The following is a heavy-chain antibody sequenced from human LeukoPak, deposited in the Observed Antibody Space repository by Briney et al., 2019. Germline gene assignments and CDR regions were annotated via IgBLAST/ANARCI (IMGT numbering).Heavy chain of an antibody. Sequence: PGASLKISCKSSGSIFTNYWIGWVRQLPGKGLEWMGIIYPRDSDTRYSPSFQGQVTVSADKSISTAYLQWNTLEASDTAMYYCARRQYSGYDFDFWGQGTLVTVSS. CDR3: ARRQYSGYDFDF. D-gene: IGHD5-12*01. V-gene: IGHV5-51*01. CDR1: GSIFTNYW. J-gene: IGHJ4*02. CDR2: IYPRDSDT.